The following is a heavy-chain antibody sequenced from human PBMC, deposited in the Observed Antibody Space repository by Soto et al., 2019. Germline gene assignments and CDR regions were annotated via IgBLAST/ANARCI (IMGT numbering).Heavy chain of an antibody. CDR1: GGSISSDDSY. CDR2: IYNSGST. J-gene: IGHJ6*02. V-gene: IGHV4-31*03. CDR3: ARGGAGHKWTRVVADAMDV. Sequence: QVQLQESGPGLVKPSQTLSLTCTVSGGSISSDDSYWSLIRQHPGKGLEGIGYIYNSGSTSYNPSLKSRVCISVDTSKNQFSLRLSSVTAADTAVYYCARGGAGHKWTRVVADAMDVLGQGTTVTV. D-gene: IGHD3-3*01.